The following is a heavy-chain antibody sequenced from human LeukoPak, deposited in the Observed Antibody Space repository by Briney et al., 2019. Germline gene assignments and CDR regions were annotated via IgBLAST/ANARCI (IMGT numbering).Heavy chain of an antibody. J-gene: IGHJ4*02. Sequence: KAGGSLRLSCAASGFTFSSYSMNWVRQAPGKGLEWVSSISSSSSYINYADSVKGRFTISRDNAKNSLYLQMNSLRAEDTAVYYCARDKGDGNDYWGQGTLVTVSS. CDR1: GFTFSSYS. V-gene: IGHV3-21*01. CDR2: ISSSSSYI. D-gene: IGHD1-14*01. CDR3: ARDKGDGNDY.